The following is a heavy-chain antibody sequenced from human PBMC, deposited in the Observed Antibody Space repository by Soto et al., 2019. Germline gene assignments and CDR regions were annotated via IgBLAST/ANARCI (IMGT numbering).Heavy chain of an antibody. J-gene: IGHJ4*02. Sequence: SETLSPTGTVSGGSIRSYYWSWIRQPPGKGPEWIGYIYYSGSTNYNPSLKSRVTISVDTSKNQFSLKLSSVTAADTAVYYCARARRYYDILTGSSYYFDYWGQGTLVTVSS. CDR1: GGSIRSYY. D-gene: IGHD3-9*01. CDR3: ARARRYYDILTGSSYYFDY. V-gene: IGHV4-59*01. CDR2: IYYSGST.